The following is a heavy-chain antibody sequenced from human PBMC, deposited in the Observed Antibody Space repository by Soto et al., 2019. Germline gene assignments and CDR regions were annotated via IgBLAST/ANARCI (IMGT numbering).Heavy chain of an antibody. CDR3: ASMWWSNTLGGDYFDY. V-gene: IGHV4-30-2*01. D-gene: IGHD2-21*01. CDR2: IYHSGST. CDR1: GGSISSGGYS. J-gene: IGHJ4*02. Sequence: PSETLSLTCAVSGGSISSGGYSWSWIRQPPGKGLEWIGYIYHSGSTYYNPSLKSRVTISVDRSKNQFSLKLGSVTAADTAVYYCASMWWSNTLGGDYFDYWGQGTLVTVSS.